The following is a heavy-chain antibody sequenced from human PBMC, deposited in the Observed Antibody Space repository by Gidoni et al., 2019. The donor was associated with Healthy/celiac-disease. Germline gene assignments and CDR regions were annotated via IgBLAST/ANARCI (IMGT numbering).Heavy chain of an antibody. CDR2: IYYSGSP. D-gene: IGHD4-17*01. V-gene: IGHV4-31*03. CDR1: GGSLSSVGYY. Sequence: QVQLQESGPGLAKPSQTLSLTFNVSGGSLSSVGYYWSWIRQHPGKGLEWIGYIYYSGSPYYNPSLKSRVTISVDTSKNQCALKLSSATAADTAVYYCARGAYGDYFDYWGQGTLVTVSS. J-gene: IGHJ4*02. CDR3: ARGAYGDYFDY.